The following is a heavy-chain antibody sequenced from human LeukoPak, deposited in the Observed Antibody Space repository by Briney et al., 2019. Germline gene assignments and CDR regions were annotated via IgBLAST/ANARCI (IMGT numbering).Heavy chain of an antibody. CDR1: GYTFTDFA. V-gene: IGHV1-18*01. Sequence: ASVKVSCKASGYTFTDFAITWVRQAPGQGLEWVGWISTYNGYTNYAQEFQGRVNMTRDTSTTTVSMELRSLTSDDAAMYYCARVRNFRFFDHWSQGTLITVSS. D-gene: IGHD2/OR15-2a*01. CDR3: ARVRNFRFFDH. J-gene: IGHJ4*02. CDR2: ISTYNGYT.